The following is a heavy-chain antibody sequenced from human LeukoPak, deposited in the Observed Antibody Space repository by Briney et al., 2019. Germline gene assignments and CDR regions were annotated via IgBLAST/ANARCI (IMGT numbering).Heavy chain of an antibody. Sequence: GGSLRLSCAASGFTFSSYAMHWVRQAPGKGLEWVAVISYDGSNKYYADSVKGRFTISRDNAKNSLYLQMNSLRAEDTAVYYCARQPDIVVVPAAIDYWGQGTLVTVSS. CDR3: ARQPDIVVVPAAIDY. V-gene: IGHV3-30-3*01. CDR1: GFTFSSYA. CDR2: ISYDGSNK. J-gene: IGHJ4*02. D-gene: IGHD2-2*02.